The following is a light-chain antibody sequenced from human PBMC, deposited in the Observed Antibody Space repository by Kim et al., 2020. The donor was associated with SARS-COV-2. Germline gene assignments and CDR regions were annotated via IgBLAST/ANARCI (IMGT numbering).Light chain of an antibody. CDR1: SSDVGGHNY. CDR3: VSHAGSNNAFV. V-gene: IGLV2-8*01. Sequence: QSALTQPPSASGSPGQSVTISCTGSSSDVGGHNYVSWYQQYPGKAPKLIIYEVNKRPSGVPDRFSGSKSGNTASLTVSGLQAEDEADYHCVSHAGSNNAFVFGTGTKVTVL. J-gene: IGLJ1*01. CDR2: EVN.